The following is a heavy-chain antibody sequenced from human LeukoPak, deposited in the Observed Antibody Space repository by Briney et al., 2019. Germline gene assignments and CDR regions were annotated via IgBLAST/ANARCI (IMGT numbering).Heavy chain of an antibody. CDR3: ARSIALTLPDY. CDR2: ISSSNNYI. D-gene: IGHD6-6*01. J-gene: IGHJ4*02. CDR1: GFTFSNYG. Sequence: KPGGSLRLSCAASGFTFSNYGMHWVRQAPGKGLEWVSAISSSNNYIYYADSVKGRFSTSRDNAKNSVYLQLSSLRAADTAVYYCARSIALTLPDYWGRGTLVTVSS. V-gene: IGHV3-21*01.